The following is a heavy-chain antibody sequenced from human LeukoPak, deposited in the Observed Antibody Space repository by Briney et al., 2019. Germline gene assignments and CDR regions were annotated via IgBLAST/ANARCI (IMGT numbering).Heavy chain of an antibody. J-gene: IGHJ4*02. D-gene: IGHD3-10*01. CDR3: ARVAGVRGVIDLLGY. V-gene: IGHV4-39*07. Sequence: SETLSLTCTVSGGSISSSSYYWGWIRQPPGKGLEWIGSIYYSGSTYYNPSLKSRVTISVDTSKNQFSLKLSSVTAADTAVYYCARVAGVRGVIDLLGYWGQGTLVTVSS. CDR1: GGSISSSSYY. CDR2: IYYSGST.